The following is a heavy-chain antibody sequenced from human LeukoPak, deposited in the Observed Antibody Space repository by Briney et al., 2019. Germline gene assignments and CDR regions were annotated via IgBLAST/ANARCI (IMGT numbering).Heavy chain of an antibody. CDR3: ARDGNLDS. CDR1: GYTFTGYY. CDR2: ISPNSGDT. Sequence: GASVKVSCKASGYTFTGYYMHWVRQAPGQGLEWMGWISPNSGDTNFAQKFQGRVTMTRDTSISTAYMELSRLRSDDTAVYYCARDGNLDSWGQGTLVTVSS. D-gene: IGHD1-14*01. J-gene: IGHJ4*02. V-gene: IGHV1-2*02.